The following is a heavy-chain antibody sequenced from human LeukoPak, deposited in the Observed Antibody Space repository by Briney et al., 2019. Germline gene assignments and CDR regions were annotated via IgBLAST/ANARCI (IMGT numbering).Heavy chain of an antibody. CDR2: INPNSGGT. J-gene: IGHJ5*02. Sequence: ASVKVSCKASGYTFTGYYMHWVRQAPGQGLEWMGWINPNSGGTNYAQKFQGRVTMTRDTSISTAYMELSRPRSDDTAVYYCARPAYSSSWYGNNWFDPWGQGTLVTVSS. CDR1: GYTFTGYY. CDR3: ARPAYSSSWYGNNWFDP. V-gene: IGHV1-2*02. D-gene: IGHD6-13*01.